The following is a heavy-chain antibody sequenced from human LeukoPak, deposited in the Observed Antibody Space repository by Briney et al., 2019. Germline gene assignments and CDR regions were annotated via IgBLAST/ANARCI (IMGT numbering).Heavy chain of an antibody. Sequence: PGGSLRLSCAASGFTFSSYAMSWVRQAPGKGLEWVSEISGSGGNTYYADSVKGRFTISRDNSKNTLYLQMNSLRAEDTAVYYCAKGTSYSFGWYNFWGQGTLVTVSS. D-gene: IGHD6-19*01. V-gene: IGHV3-23*01. CDR3: AKGTSYSFGWYNF. CDR2: ISGSGGNT. J-gene: IGHJ4*02. CDR1: GFTFSSYA.